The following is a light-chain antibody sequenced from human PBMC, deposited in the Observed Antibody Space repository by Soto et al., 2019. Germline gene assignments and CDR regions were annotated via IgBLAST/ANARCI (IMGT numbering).Light chain of an antibody. CDR2: CAS. J-gene: IGKJ3*01. CDR1: QSVSSSY. Sequence: EIVLTQSPGTLSLSPGERATLSCRASQSVSSSYLAWYQQKPGQAPRLLIYCASSRATGIPDRFSGSWSGTDFTLTISILEPEDFAVYYFQQYGSSPLFTFGPGTKVDIK. CDR3: QQYGSSPLFT. V-gene: IGKV3-20*01.